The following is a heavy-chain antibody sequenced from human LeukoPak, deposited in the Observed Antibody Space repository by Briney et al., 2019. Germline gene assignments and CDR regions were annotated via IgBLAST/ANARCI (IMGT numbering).Heavy chain of an antibody. J-gene: IGHJ4*02. CDR2: ISSKGGST. D-gene: IGHD4-17*01. Sequence: GGSLRLSCSASGFTFSSYAMHWGRQAPGKGLEYVSAISSKGGSTYYADSVKGRFTISRDNSKNTLYLQMNSVRAEDTAVYYCARDFNGDYVDYWGQGTLVTVSS. CDR1: GFTFSSYA. CDR3: ARDFNGDYVDY. V-gene: IGHV3-64*04.